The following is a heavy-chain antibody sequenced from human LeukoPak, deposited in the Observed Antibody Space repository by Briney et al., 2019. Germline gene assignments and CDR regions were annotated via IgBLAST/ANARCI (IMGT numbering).Heavy chain of an antibody. CDR2: IYYSGST. J-gene: IGHJ5*02. CDR1: GGSISSYY. D-gene: IGHD2-2*01. Sequence: PSETLSLTCTVSGGSISSYYWSWIRQPPGKGLEWIGYIYYSGSTNYNPSLKSRVTISVDTSKNQFSLKLSSVTAADTAVHYCARQSCSSTSCYSGSWFDPWGQGTLVTVSS. CDR3: ARQSCSSTSCYSGSWFDP. V-gene: IGHV4-59*08.